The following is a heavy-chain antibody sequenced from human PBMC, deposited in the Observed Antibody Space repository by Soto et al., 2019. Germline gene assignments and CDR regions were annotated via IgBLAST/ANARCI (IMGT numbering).Heavy chain of an antibody. D-gene: IGHD2-21*02. V-gene: IGHV2-5*02. J-gene: IGHJ4*02. CDR1: GFSLRDSGVC. CDR3: AHLTAGGFYFDY. Sequence: QITLKESGPTLEKPTQTLTLTCTFSGFSLRDSGVCVGWIRQPPGKGLEWLALIYWDDDKRYCPSLKSRPTTTNDTSKNQVVLTMTNMDPVDTATYYRAHLTAGGFYFDYWGQGTLVTVSS. CDR2: IYWDDDK.